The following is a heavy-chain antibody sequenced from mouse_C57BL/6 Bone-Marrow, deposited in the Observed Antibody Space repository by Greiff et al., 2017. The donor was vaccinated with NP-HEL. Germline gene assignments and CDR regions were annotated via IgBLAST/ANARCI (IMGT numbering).Heavy chain of an antibody. D-gene: IGHD4-1*01. CDR3: ARGVTGTRFAY. CDR2: INPNNGGT. J-gene: IGHJ3*01. CDR1: GYTFTDYN. Sequence: VQLKESGPELVKPGASVKMSCKASGYTFTDYNMHWVKQSHGKSLEWIGYINPNNGGTSYNQKFKGKATLTVNKSSSTAYMELRSLTSEDSAVYYCARGVTGTRFAYWGQGTLVTVSA. V-gene: IGHV1-22*01.